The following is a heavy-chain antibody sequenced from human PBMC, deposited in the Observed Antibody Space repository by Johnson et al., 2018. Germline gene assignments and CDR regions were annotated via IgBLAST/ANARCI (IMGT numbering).Heavy chain of an antibody. V-gene: IGHV3-33*01. Sequence: QLLEAGGGVVQPGKSLTLSCATSVFTFSHYGIHWVRQAPGKGLQWLAVVWFDGTKKYYADSVKGRFTISKDNSKNTVYLQMNSLRADDTAVYYCSRDADTSSHYSRFDPWGQGSLVTVSS. CDR3: SRDADTSSHYSRFDP. CDR1: VFTFSHYG. CDR2: VWFDGTKK. D-gene: IGHD3-22*01. J-gene: IGHJ5*02.